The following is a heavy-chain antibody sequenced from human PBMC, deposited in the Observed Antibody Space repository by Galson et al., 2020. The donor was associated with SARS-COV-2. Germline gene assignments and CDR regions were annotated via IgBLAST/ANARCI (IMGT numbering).Heavy chain of an antibody. V-gene: IGHV3-33*01. J-gene: IGHJ4*02. CDR3: ARDGQTSSGWAFDY. Sequence: GESLKISCAASGFTFSSLAMHWVRQAPGKGLEWVAQIFFDGSDKYYGDSVKGRFTISRDSSKNTVYLQMNNLRADDTAVYYCARDGQTSSGWAFDYWGQGTLVTVSS. CDR1: GFTFSSLA. CDR2: IFFDGSDK. D-gene: IGHD6-19*01.